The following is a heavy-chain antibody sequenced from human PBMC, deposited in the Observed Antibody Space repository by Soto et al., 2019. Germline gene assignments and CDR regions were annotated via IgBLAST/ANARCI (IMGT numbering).Heavy chain of an antibody. CDR2: IYSGST. Sequence: PSETLSLTFTVSGGSISSSSSYWGLIRQPTGKGLEWIGTIYSGSTYYNPSLKSRVNISVDTSKNQFSLKLSSVAAAETAIYFCATTRGIAVGGSFDYWGQGTLVTVSS. V-gene: IGHV4-39*01. CDR1: GGSISSSSSY. J-gene: IGHJ4*02. D-gene: IGHD6-13*01. CDR3: ATTRGIAVGGSFDY.